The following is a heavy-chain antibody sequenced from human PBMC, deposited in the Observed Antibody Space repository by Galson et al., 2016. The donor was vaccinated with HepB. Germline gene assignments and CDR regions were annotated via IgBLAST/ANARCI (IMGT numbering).Heavy chain of an antibody. J-gene: IGHJ4*02. D-gene: IGHD3-16*01. CDR1: GFTFRSYA. CDR2: ISGSGVRT. Sequence: SLRLSCAASGFTFRSYAMNWVRQAPGKGLEWVSAISGSGVRTYYADSVKGRFTISRDNSKKTLYLQMNSLRADDTAVYYCAKDLGAGWGHYFDYWGQGTLVTVSS. V-gene: IGHV3-23*01. CDR3: AKDLGAGWGHYFDY.